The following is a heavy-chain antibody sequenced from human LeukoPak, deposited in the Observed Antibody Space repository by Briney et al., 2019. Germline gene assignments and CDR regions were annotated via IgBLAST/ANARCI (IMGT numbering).Heavy chain of an antibody. V-gene: IGHV3-30*02. J-gene: IGHJ6*03. D-gene: IGHD1-26*01. CDR1: GFTFSSYG. CDR2: IRYDGSNK. CDR3: ARGEATEYYYYYYMDV. Sequence: GGSLRLSCAASGFTFSSYGMHWVRQAPGKGLEWVAFIRYDGSNKYYADSVKGRFTISRDNAKNSLYLQMNSLRAEDTAVYYCARGEATEYYYYYYMDVWGKGTTVTVSS.